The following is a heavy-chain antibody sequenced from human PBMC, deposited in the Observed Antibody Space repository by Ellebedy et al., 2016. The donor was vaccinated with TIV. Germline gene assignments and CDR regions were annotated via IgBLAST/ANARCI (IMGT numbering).Heavy chain of an antibody. CDR1: GSTFSGYY. Sequence: ASVKVSCXASGSTFSGYYVHWVRQAPGQGLEWMGWINPNSGGTTYAQKFQGRVSLTRDTSITTAYMELSRLRSNDSAVYYCAVGATTPWGQGTLITVSS. CDR3: AVGATTP. CDR2: INPNSGGT. V-gene: IGHV1-2*02. J-gene: IGHJ5*02. D-gene: IGHD1-26*01.